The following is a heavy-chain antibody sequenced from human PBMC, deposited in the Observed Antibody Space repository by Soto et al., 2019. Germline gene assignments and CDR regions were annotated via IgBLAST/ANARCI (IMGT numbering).Heavy chain of an antibody. CDR3: ARVRGDGYLYYFDY. J-gene: IGHJ4*02. CDR1: VFTVSSNY. V-gene: IGHV3-53*01. CDR2: IYSGGST. Sequence: GSLRLSCAASVFTVSSNYMSWVRQAPGKGLEWVSVIYSGGSTYYADSVKGRFTISRDNSKNTLYLQMNSLRAEDTAVYYCARVRGDGYLYYFDYWGQGTLVTVSS. D-gene: IGHD5-12*01.